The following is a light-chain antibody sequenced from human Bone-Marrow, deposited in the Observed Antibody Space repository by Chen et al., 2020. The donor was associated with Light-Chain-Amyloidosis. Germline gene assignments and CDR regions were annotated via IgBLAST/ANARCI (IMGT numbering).Light chain of an antibody. J-gene: IGLJ1*01. CDR2: EVT. Sequence: QSALTQPASVSGSPGQAITLSCTGTSSDVGGDNHVSWYQQHPDKAPKLMRYEVTNRPSWVPARSSCSKSDNSASLTISGLQTEDEADSVCSSYTVPNTLVFGSGTRVTVL. V-gene: IGLV2-14*01. CDR1: SSDVGGDNH. CDR3: SSYTVPNTLV.